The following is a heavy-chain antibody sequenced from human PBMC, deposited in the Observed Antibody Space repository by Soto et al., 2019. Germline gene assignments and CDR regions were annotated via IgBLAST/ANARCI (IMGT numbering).Heavy chain of an antibody. CDR1: GFTFSHYA. V-gene: IGHV3-33*01. Sequence: QVQLVESGGGVVQPGRSLRLSCAASGFTFSHYAMHWARQAPGKGLEWGAVIWSDGSNENYADSVRGRFTISRDNPKNTLYLQMNSLRAEDTAVYYCARDYGSAPWDYWGQGALVTVSS. CDR2: IWSDGSNE. J-gene: IGHJ4*02. CDR3: ARDYGSAPWDY. D-gene: IGHD3-10*01.